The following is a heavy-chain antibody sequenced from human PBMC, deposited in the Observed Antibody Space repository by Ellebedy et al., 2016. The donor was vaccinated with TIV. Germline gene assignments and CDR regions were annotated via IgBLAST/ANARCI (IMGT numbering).Heavy chain of an antibody. Sequence: GEFLKISXAASGFTFSSYGRHWVRQAPGKGLEWVAVIWYDGSKYYADSVKGRFTISRDNSKNTLYLQMNSLRAEDTAVYYCAREPMVRGVIRRGYAMDVWGQGTTVTVSS. J-gene: IGHJ6*02. D-gene: IGHD3-10*01. CDR1: GFTFSSYG. CDR3: AREPMVRGVIRRGYAMDV. V-gene: IGHV3-33*01. CDR2: IWYDGSK.